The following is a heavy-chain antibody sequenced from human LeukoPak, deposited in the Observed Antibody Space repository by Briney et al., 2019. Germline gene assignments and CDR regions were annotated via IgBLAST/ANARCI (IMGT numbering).Heavy chain of an antibody. CDR2: ISYDGTNK. CDR1: GFTFSYYS. CDR3: AKIATPATGDY. V-gene: IGHV3-30*04. Sequence: GGSLRLSCAASGFTFSYYSMHWVRQAPGKGLEWVAVISYDGTNKYYADSVKGRFTISRDNAKNSLYLQMNSLRAEDTAVYYCAKIATPATGDYWGQGTLVTVSS. D-gene: IGHD6-13*01. J-gene: IGHJ4*02.